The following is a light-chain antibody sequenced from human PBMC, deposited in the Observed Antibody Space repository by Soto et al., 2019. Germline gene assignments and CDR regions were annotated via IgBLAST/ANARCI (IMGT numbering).Light chain of an antibody. CDR2: YAS. V-gene: IGKV3-15*01. Sequence: EIMMTQSPATLSVSPGERATLSCRASQSVSNNLAWYQQKPGQAPRLLIYYASTRATGIPARFSGSGSGTEFTLTISSLQSEDFALYFCQQYNNWPPITFGQGTRLEIK. J-gene: IGKJ5*01. CDR3: QQYNNWPPIT. CDR1: QSVSNN.